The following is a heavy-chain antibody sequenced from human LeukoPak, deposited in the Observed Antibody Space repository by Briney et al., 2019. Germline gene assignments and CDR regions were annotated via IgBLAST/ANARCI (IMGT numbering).Heavy chain of an antibody. CDR2: INSDGSST. CDR1: GFTFSSYW. J-gene: IGHJ4*02. Sequence: TGGSLRLSCAASGFTFSSYWMHWVRQAPGKGLVWVSRINSDGSSTSYADSVKGRFTISRDNAKNTLYLQMNSLRAEDTAAYYCASGPGYYDSSGYYSYWGQGTLVTVSS. V-gene: IGHV3-74*01. CDR3: ASGPGYYDSSGYYSY. D-gene: IGHD3-22*01.